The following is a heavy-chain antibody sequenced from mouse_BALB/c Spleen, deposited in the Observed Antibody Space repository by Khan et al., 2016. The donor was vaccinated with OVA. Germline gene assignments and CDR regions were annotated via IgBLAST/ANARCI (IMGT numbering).Heavy chain of an antibody. J-gene: IGHJ4*01. V-gene: IGHV3-8*02. CDR2: ITYSGNT. D-gene: IGHD1-1*01. CDR1: GDSITSGF. Sequence: EVQLQESGPSLVKPSQTLSLTCSVTGDSITSGFWNWIRKFPGNKFEYLGYITYSGNTYYNPSLKSRISITRDTSKSQYYLQLNSVTTEDTATYYCARSYGSWAMDYWGQGPSVTVSS. CDR3: ARSYGSWAMDY.